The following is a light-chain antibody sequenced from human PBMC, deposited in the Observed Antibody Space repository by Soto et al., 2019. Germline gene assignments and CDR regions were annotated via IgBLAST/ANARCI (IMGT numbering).Light chain of an antibody. CDR3: QHYGGAPLT. Sequence: EIVMTESPATLSVSPGERATLSCRASQSVSSNLAWYQQKPGQAPRLLIYGASSRATGIPDRFSGSGSGSDFTLAISRLEPEDFAVYYCQHYGGAPLTFGQGTRLEIK. J-gene: IGKJ5*01. CDR2: GAS. V-gene: IGKV3-20*01. CDR1: QSVSSN.